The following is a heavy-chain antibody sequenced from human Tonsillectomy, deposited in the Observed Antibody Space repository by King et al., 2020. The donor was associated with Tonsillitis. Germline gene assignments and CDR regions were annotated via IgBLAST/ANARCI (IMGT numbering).Heavy chain of an antibody. CDR1: EFSFSGSA. V-gene: IGHV3-73*02. J-gene: IGHJ4*02. CDR2: IKSKASNYAT. CDR3: YIRVGDTGY. D-gene: IGHD1-26*01. Sequence: VQLVESGGGLVQPGGSLKLSCAASEFSFSGSAMSWARQASGKGLEWLGRIKSKASNYATEYAALVKGRFTISRDDSKNTASLQMNSLKTEDTAMYYCYIRVGDTGYWGQGILVTVS.